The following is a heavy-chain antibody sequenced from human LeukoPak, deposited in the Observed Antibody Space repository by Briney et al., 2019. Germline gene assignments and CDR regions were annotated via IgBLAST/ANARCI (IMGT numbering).Heavy chain of an antibody. CDR2: LKQDGSEK. V-gene: IGHV3-7*01. CDR3: ARSLLIYYDLPAAFDI. CDR1: GFTFSSYW. Sequence: GGSLRLSCAASGFTFSSYWMSWVRQAPGKGLEWVANLKQDGSEKYYVDSVKGRFTISRDNAKNSLYLQMNSLRAEDTAVYYCARSLLIYYDLPAAFDIRGQGTMVTVSS. J-gene: IGHJ3*02. D-gene: IGHD3-22*01.